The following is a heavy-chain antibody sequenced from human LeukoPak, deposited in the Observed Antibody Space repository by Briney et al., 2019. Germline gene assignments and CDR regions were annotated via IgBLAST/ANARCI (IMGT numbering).Heavy chain of an antibody. CDR1: GFTYNYYS. V-gene: IGHV3-21*01. J-gene: IGHJ6*03. Sequence: GGSLRLSCAASGFTYNYYSMNRVRQAPGKGLEWVSSISSSSRYIYYADSVKGRFTISRDNAKNSLFLQMNSLRAEDTAIYYCARDREEDYYMDVWGKGATVTVSS. CDR3: ARDREEDYYMDV. CDR2: ISSSSRYI.